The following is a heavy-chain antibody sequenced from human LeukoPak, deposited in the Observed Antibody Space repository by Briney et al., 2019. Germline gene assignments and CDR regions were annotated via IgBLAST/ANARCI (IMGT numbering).Heavy chain of an antibody. Sequence: GASLKVSCKASGGTFSNYAISWVRQAPGQGLEWMGGIIPIFGTTIYARNFQDRVTITADESTGTTYMDLSSLRSEDTAVYYCASDAYYYGDVEFSYYTYYMDVWGKGTPVTVSS. V-gene: IGHV1-69*13. CDR2: IIPIFGTT. CDR1: GGTFSNYA. D-gene: IGHD3-16*01. J-gene: IGHJ6*03. CDR3: ASDAYYYGDVEFSYYTYYMDV.